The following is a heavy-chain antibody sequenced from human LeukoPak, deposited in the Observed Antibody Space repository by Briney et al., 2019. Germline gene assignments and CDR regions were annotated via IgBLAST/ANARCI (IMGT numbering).Heavy chain of an antibody. D-gene: IGHD4-23*01. CDR3: ARINYGGNSGRYYFDY. J-gene: IGHJ4*02. CDR1: GGSISSSSFY. Sequence: PSETLSLTCTVSGGSISSSSFYWGWIRQPAGKGLEWIGRIYTSGSTNYNPSLKSRVTMSVDTSKNQFSLKLSSVTAADTAVYYCARINYGGNSGRYYFDYWGQGTLVTVSS. CDR2: IYTSGST. V-gene: IGHV4-61*02.